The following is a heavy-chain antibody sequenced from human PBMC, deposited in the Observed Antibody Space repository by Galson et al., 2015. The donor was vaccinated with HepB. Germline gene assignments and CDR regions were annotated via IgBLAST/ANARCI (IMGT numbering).Heavy chain of an antibody. V-gene: IGHV1-3*01. J-gene: IGHJ4*02. Sequence: SVKVSCKASGYTFTSYAMRWVRQAPGQRLEWMGWINAGNGNTKYSQKFQGRVTITRDTSASTAYMELSSLRSEDTAVYYCARGGGGTRYYFDYWGQGTLVTVSS. CDR3: ARGGGGTRYYFDY. CDR1: GYTFTSYA. CDR2: INAGNGNT. D-gene: IGHD1-14*01.